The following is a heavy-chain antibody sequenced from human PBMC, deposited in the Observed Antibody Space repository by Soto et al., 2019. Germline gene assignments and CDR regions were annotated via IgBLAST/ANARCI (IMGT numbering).Heavy chain of an antibody. CDR3: AKVQGGGYSYGNNFDY. D-gene: IGHD5-18*01. J-gene: IGHJ4*02. V-gene: IGHV3-23*01. Sequence: EVQLLESGGGLVQPGGSLRLSCAASGFTFSSYAMSWVRQAPGKGLEWVSAISGSGGSTYYADSVKGRFTISRDNSKNTLDLQMNSLRAEDTAVYYCAKVQGGGYSYGNNFDYWGQGTLVTVSS. CDR2: ISGSGGST. CDR1: GFTFSSYA.